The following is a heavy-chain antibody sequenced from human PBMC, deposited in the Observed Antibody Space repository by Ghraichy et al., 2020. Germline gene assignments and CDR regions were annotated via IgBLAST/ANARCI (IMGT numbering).Heavy chain of an antibody. V-gene: IGHV3-23*01. CDR2: IGSDYST. Sequence: GGSLRLSCAATGFDFTTHAMNWVRQAPGKGLEWVSGIGSDYSTHYVDSVKGRFTVSRDNSKNTLYLQMNSLRAEDSAIYYCAKDIYQYASDYWGQGTLVTVSS. CDR1: GFDFTTHA. D-gene: IGHD2-21*01. J-gene: IGHJ4*02. CDR3: AKDIYQYASDY.